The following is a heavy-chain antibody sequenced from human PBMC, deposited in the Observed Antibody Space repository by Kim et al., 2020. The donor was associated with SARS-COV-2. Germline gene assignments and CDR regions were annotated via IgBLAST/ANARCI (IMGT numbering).Heavy chain of an antibody. CDR1: GGSISSSSYY. J-gene: IGHJ5*02. CDR3: ARRTVYDFWSGYAWFEP. D-gene: IGHD3-3*01. V-gene: IGHV4-39*01. Sequence: SETLSLTCTVSGGSISSSSYYWGWIRQPPGKGLEWIGSIYYSGSTYYNPSLKSRVTISVDTSKNQFSLKLSSVTAADTAVYYCARRTVYDFWSGYAWFEPRGQGTLVTVSA. CDR2: IYYSGST.